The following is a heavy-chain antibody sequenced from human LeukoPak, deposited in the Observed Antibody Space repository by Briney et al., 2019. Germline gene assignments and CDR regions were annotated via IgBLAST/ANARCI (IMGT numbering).Heavy chain of an antibody. CDR1: GFTFSSYA. CDR2: ISGSGGDT. J-gene: IGHJ4*02. D-gene: IGHD3-22*01. V-gene: IGHV3-23*01. Sequence: GGSLRLSCAASGFTFSSYAMSWVRQAPGKGLELVSAISGSGGDTYYADSLKGRFTISRDNSKNTLYLQVNRLRVEDTAVYYCAKGRYYDSGGYTPDYWGQGTLVTVSS. CDR3: AKGRYYDSGGYTPDY.